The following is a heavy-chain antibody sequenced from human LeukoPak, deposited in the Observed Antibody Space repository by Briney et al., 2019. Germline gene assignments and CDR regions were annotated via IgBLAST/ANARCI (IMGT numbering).Heavy chain of an antibody. CDR3: ARGRAGWLQPFDY. CDR2: IYYSGST. J-gene: IGHJ4*02. CDR1: GGSISSSSYY. V-gene: IGHV4-39*07. Sequence: SETLSLTCTVSGGSISSSSYYWGWIRQPPGKGLEWIGSIYYSGSTYYNPSLKSRVTISVDTSKNQFSLKLSSMTAADTAVYCCARGRAGWLQPFDYWGQGTLVTVSS. D-gene: IGHD5-18*01.